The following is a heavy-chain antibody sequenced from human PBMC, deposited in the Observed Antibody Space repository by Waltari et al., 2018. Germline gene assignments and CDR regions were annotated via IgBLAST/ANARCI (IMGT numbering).Heavy chain of an antibody. Sequence: QVQLQESGPGLVKPSETLSLTCTVSGCSISSYYWSWIRQPAGKGLAWIGRIYTSGSTNYNPSLKSRVTMSVDTSKNQFSLKLSSVTAADTAVYYCARDRGGWIQLSSWFDPWGQGTLVTVSS. CDR1: GCSISSYY. CDR2: IYTSGST. D-gene: IGHD5-18*01. J-gene: IGHJ5*02. V-gene: IGHV4-4*07. CDR3: ARDRGGWIQLSSWFDP.